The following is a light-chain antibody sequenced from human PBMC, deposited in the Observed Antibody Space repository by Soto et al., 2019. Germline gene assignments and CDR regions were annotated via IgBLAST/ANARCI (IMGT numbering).Light chain of an antibody. CDR1: SNDVGGYNY. J-gene: IGLJ1*01. Sequence: QSALTQPASVSGSPGQSITISCTGTSNDVGGYNYVSWYQQHPGKAPKLMIYEVSNRPSGVSNRFSGSKSGNTASLTISGLQAEDEADYYCSSYTSRSTLVFGTGTKLNVL. CDR3: SSYTSRSTLV. V-gene: IGLV2-14*01. CDR2: EVS.